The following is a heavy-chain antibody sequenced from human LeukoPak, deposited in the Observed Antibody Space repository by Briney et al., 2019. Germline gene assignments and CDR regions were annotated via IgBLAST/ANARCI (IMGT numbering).Heavy chain of an antibody. CDR3: ATPRWYSSSSPGVDS. V-gene: IGHV3-30*04. D-gene: IGHD6-6*01. CDR1: GFTFSSYS. CDR2: ISYDGSNK. Sequence: GGSLRLSCAASGFTFSSYSMHWVRQAPGKGLQWVAVISYDGSNKYYADSVKGRFTISRDNSKNTLYLQMNSLRAEDTAVYYCATPRWYSSSSPGVDSWGQGTLVTVSS. J-gene: IGHJ4*02.